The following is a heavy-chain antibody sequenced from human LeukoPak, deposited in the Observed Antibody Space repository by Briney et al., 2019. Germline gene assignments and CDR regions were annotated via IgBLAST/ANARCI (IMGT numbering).Heavy chain of an antibody. J-gene: IGHJ5*02. Sequence: ASVKVSCKASGYTFTSYAMHWVRQAPGHRLERMGWINAGNGNTKCSQKVQGRATITRDTSASTAYMVLSSLRSEDTAMYFCVRGPPRLNWFDPWGQGTLVTVSS. D-gene: IGHD6-25*01. CDR2: INAGNGNT. V-gene: IGHV1-3*01. CDR3: VRGPPRLNWFDP. CDR1: GYTFTSYA.